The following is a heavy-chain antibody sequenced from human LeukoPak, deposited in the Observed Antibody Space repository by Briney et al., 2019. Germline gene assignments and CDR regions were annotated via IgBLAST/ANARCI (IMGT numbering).Heavy chain of an antibody. CDR1: GFTFDDYA. J-gene: IGHJ4*02. V-gene: IGHV3-43D*03. CDR3: AKGSTNYYGSGSYYLLDY. D-gene: IGHD3-10*01. CDR2: ISWDGGST. Sequence: GGSLRLSCAASGFTFDDYAMHWVRQAPGKGLEWVSLISWDGGSTYYADSVKGRFTISRDNSKNSLYLQMNSLRAEDTALYYCAKGSTNYYGSGSYYLLDYWGQGTLVTVSS.